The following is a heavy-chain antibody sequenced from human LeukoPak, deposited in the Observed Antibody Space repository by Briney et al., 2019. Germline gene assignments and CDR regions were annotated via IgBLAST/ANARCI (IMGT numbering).Heavy chain of an antibody. CDR3: ARVYYDSSGYPWYYYYMDV. J-gene: IGHJ6*03. V-gene: IGHV3-53*01. CDR2: ISGSGGST. D-gene: IGHD3-22*01. Sequence: GGSLRLSCAASGFTVSSNYMSWVRQAPGKGLEWVSAISGSGGSTYYADSVKGRFTISRDNSKNTLYLQMNSLRAEDTAVYYCARVYYDSSGYPWYYYYMDVWGKGTTVTISS. CDR1: GFTVSSNY.